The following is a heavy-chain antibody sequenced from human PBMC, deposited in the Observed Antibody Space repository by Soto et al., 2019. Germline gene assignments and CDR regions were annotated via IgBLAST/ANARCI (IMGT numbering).Heavy chain of an antibody. CDR1: GYTFTNYG. J-gene: IGHJ5*02. V-gene: IGHV1-18*01. D-gene: IGHD2-2*01. Sequence: ASVKVSCKASGYTFTNYGISWVRQAPGQGLEWMGWISAYNGNTNYAQKLQGRVTMTTDTSTSTAYMELRSLRSDDTAVYYCAREIVVVPAAMRGRGWFDPWGQGTLVTVSS. CDR3: AREIVVVPAAMRGRGWFDP. CDR2: ISAYNGNT.